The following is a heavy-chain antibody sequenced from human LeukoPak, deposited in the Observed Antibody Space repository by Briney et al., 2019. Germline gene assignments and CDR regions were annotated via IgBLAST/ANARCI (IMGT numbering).Heavy chain of an antibody. J-gene: IGHJ5*02. V-gene: IGHV4-34*01. D-gene: IGHD6-6*01. Sequence: ETLSLTCAVYGGSFSGYYWSWIRQPPGKGLEWIGEINHSGSTNYNPSLKSRVTISVDTSKNQFSLKLSSVTAADTAVYYCARGKRSSSAGWFDPWGQGTLVTVSS. CDR1: GGSFSGYY. CDR3: ARGKRSSSAGWFDP. CDR2: INHSGST.